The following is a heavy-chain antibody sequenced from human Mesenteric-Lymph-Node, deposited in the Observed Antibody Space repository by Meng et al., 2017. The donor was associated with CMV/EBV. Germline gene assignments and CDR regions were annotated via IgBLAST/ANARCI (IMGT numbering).Heavy chain of an antibody. CDR2: IQFGGTNK. V-gene: IGHV3-30*02. CDR3: ARENIVVVPAADAFDI. D-gene: IGHD2-2*01. CDR1: GFTFSTYG. Sequence: GESLKISCAASGFTFSTYGMHWVRQAPGKGLEWVAFIQFGGTNKYYADSVRGRFTISRDNAKNTLYLQMNSLRAEDTAVYYCARENIVVVPAADAFDIWGQGTMVTVSS. J-gene: IGHJ3*02.